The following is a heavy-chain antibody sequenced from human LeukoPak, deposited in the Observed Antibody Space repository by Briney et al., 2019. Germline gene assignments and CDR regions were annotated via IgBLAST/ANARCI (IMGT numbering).Heavy chain of an antibody. CDR3: ARGYSSSWYGEEGDWFDP. J-gene: IGHJ5*02. V-gene: IGHV1-69*13. D-gene: IGHD6-13*01. CDR1: GYTFSSYD. Sequence: SVKVSCTASGYTFSSYDINWVRQAPGQGLEWMGGIIPIFGTANYAQKFQGRVTITADESTSTAYMELSSLRSEDTAVYYCARGYSSSWYGEEGDWFDPWGQGTLVTVSS. CDR2: IIPIFGTA.